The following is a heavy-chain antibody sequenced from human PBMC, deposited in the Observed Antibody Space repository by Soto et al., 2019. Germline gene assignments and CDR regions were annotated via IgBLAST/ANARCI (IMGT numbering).Heavy chain of an antibody. J-gene: IGHJ6*03. V-gene: IGHV4-34*01. CDR2: INHSGST. CDR3: ARVSFVDTAVDYYYYMDV. Sequence: SETLSLTCAVYGGSFSGYYWSWIRQPPGKGLEWIGEINHSGSTNYNPSLKSRVTISVDTSKNQFSLKLSSVTAADTAVYYCARVSFVDTAVDYYYYMDVWGKGTTVTVSS. CDR1: GGSFSGYY. D-gene: IGHD5-18*01.